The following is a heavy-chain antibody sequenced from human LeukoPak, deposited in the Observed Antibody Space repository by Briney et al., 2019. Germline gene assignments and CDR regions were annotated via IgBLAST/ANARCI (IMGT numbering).Heavy chain of an antibody. CDR3: ASYSNGYYRIDY. D-gene: IGHD3-22*01. V-gene: IGHV4-30-4*08. J-gene: IGHJ4*02. CDR2: IYYSGTT. Sequence: SQTLSLTCTVSGGSTSSGDYYWSWIRQPPGKGLEWIGYIYYSGTTYYNPSLRNRVTISIDTSKNQFSLKLSSVTAADTAVYYCASYSNGYYRIDYWGQGTLVTVSS. CDR1: GGSTSSGDYY.